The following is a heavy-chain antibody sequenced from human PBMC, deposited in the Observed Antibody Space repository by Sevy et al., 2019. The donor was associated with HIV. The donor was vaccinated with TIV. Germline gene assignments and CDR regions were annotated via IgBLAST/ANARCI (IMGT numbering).Heavy chain of an antibody. J-gene: IGHJ1*01. D-gene: IGHD1-26*01. Sequence: ASVKVSCKASGYTFTSYGITWVRQAPGQGLEWMGWISTYNTNYAEELQGRVTMTTDTSTSIVYMELRSLRSDDTAVYYCARARSGSQGPGQYFQHWGQGTLVTVSS. V-gene: IGHV1-18*01. CDR3: ARARSGSQGPGQYFQH. CDR2: ISTYNT. CDR1: GYTFTSYG.